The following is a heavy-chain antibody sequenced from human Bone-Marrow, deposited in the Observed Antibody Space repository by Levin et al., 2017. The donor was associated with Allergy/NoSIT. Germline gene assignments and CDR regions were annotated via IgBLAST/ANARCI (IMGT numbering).Heavy chain of an antibody. D-gene: IGHD6-13*01. CDR1: GFTFSDSY. J-gene: IGHJ4*02. CDR3: ARGGAAAGNDY. V-gene: IGHV3-11*01. Sequence: GESLKISCAASGFTFSDSYMSWIRQAPGKGLEWVSHTSSDGSSVYYADSVKGRFTISRDNAKNSLYLQMNSLRAEDTAVYYCARGGAAAGNDYWGQGTLVTVSS. CDR2: TSSDGSSV.